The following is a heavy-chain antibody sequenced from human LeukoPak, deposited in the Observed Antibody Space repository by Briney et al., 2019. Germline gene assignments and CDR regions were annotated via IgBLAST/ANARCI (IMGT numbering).Heavy chain of an antibody. Sequence: SETLSLTCTVSGGSISSSSYYWAWIRQPPGKGLEWIGSIYYSGSTYYSPSLKSRVTISEDTSKNQISLKLSSVTAADTAVYYCAKYPVSHAFNIWGQGTMVTVSS. CDR3: AKYPVSHAFNI. CDR1: GGSISSSSYY. V-gene: IGHV4-39*01. D-gene: IGHD2-2*02. J-gene: IGHJ3*02. CDR2: IYYSGST.